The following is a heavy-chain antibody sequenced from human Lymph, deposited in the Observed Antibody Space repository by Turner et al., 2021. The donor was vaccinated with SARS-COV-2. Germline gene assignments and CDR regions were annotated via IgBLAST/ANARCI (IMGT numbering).Heavy chain of an antibody. CDR3: ARGRYSGGGMDV. Sequence: QVQLVQYGAEVKKPGAQVKVSCKAPGYTFTSYDINWVRQATGQGLEWMGWMNPNSGNTGYAQKFQGRVTMTRNTSISTAYMELSSLRSEDTAVYYCARGRYSGGGMDVWGQGTTVTVSS. D-gene: IGHD2-21*01. J-gene: IGHJ6*02. CDR2: MNPNSGNT. CDR1: GYTFTSYD. V-gene: IGHV1-8*02.